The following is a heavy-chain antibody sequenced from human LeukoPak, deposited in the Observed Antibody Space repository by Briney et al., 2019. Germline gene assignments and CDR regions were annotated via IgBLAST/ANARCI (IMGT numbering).Heavy chain of an antibody. J-gene: IGHJ4*02. V-gene: IGHV1-8*03. CDR1: GYTFTSYD. Sequence: ASVKVSCKASGYTFTSYDINWVRQASGQGLEWMGWMNPNSGNTHYAQKFQGLVTSTRDTSITAAYMELSSLGSEDTAVYYCARCPPRHLLLNYDYVFDYWGQGTLVTVSS. D-gene: IGHD3-16*01. CDR3: ARCPPRHLLLNYDYVFDY. CDR2: MNPNSGNT.